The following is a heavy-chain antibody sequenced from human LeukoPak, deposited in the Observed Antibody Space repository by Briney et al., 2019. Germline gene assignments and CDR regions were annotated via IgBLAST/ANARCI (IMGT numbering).Heavy chain of an antibody. CDR1: GYTFTSYG. CDR2: ISAYNGNT. J-gene: IGHJ5*02. Sequence: GASVKVSCKASGYTFTSYGISWVRQAPGQGLEWMGWISAYNGNTNYAQKLQGRVTMTTDTSTSTAYMELRSLRSDDTAVYYCARADDGLVPAAIRAWFDPWGQGTLVTVSS. V-gene: IGHV1-18*01. CDR3: ARADDGLVPAAIRAWFDP. D-gene: IGHD2-2*02.